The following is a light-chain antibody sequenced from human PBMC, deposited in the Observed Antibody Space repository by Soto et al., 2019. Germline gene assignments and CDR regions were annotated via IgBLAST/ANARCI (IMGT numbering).Light chain of an antibody. CDR2: KTS. Sequence: DIQLTQSPSTLSASVGDRVTITCRASQSITSWLAWYQQKPGKAPNLLIYKTSNLESGVPSRFSGSGSGTEFTLTIRSLQPDDFATYYCQSSHDYCWTFGQGTKVEI. J-gene: IGKJ1*01. CDR1: QSITSW. V-gene: IGKV1-5*03. CDR3: QSSHDYCWT.